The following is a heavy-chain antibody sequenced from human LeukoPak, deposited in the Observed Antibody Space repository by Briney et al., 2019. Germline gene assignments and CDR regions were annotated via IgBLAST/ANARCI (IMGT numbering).Heavy chain of an antibody. D-gene: IGHD2-21*02. J-gene: IGHJ5*02. Sequence: ASVKVSCKASGYTFTGYYMHWVRQAPGQGLEWMGWINPNSGGTNYAQKFQGRVTMTRDTSISTAYMELSRLRSDDTAVYYCTRDAGGGDCYSCPNWFDPWGQGTLVTVSS. CDR3: TRDAGGGDCYSCPNWFDP. CDR1: GYTFTGYY. V-gene: IGHV1-2*02. CDR2: INPNSGGT.